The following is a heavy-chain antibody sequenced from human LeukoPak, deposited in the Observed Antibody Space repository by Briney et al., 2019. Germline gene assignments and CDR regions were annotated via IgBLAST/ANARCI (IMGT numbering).Heavy chain of an antibody. D-gene: IGHD3-10*01. Sequence: GVSLRRSGSASGFTVSSNYMRWVRQAPGEGLEWVSVIYSGGTRYSADSVKGRFTISRDNSKNTLYLQMNSLRAEDTAVYYCARVLSGRGSLYSYYYYMDVWGKGTTVTISS. CDR3: ARVLSGRGSLYSYYYYMDV. V-gene: IGHV3-53*05. J-gene: IGHJ6*03. CDR1: GFTVSSNY. CDR2: IYSGGTR.